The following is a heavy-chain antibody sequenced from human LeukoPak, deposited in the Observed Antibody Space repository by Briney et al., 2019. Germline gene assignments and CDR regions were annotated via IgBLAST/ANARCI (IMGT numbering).Heavy chain of an antibody. D-gene: IGHD6-19*01. Sequence: GGSLRLSCAASGFSVSGTYMSWVRQAPGKGLEWISLIYSGGRTDYADSVKGRFTISRDNSKNTLYLQMNSLRAEDTAVYYCAKDRGYSSGWYGKYYFDYWGQGTLVTVSS. CDR2: IYSGGRT. V-gene: IGHV3-53*01. J-gene: IGHJ4*02. CDR3: AKDRGYSSGWYGKYYFDY. CDR1: GFSVSGTY.